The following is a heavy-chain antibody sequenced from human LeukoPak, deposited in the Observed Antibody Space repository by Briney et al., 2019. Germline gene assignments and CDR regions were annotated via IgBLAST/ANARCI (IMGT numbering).Heavy chain of an antibody. CDR3: ARGRSYDFWSGFDD. D-gene: IGHD3-3*01. V-gene: IGHV1-18*01. CDR1: GYAFTSYG. Sequence: GASVKVFCKASGYAFTSYGISWVRQAPGQGLEWMGWISAYNGNTNYAQKLQGRVTMTTDTSTSTAYMELRSLRSDDTAVYYCARGRSYDFWSGFDDWGQGTLVTVSS. CDR2: ISAYNGNT. J-gene: IGHJ4*02.